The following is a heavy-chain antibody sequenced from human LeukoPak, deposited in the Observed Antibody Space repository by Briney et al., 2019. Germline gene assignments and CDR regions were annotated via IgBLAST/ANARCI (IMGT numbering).Heavy chain of an antibody. V-gene: IGHV4-61*08. CDR1: GGSISSGGYD. CDR3: ARAGGSGSYYFNWFDP. D-gene: IGHD3-10*01. CDR2: IYYSGST. Sequence: SETLSLTCTVSGGSISSGGYDWSWIRQPPGKGLEWIGYIYYSGSTNYNPSLKSRVTISVDTSKNQFSLKLSSVTAADTAVYYCARAGGSGSYYFNWFDPWGQGTLVTVSS. J-gene: IGHJ5*02.